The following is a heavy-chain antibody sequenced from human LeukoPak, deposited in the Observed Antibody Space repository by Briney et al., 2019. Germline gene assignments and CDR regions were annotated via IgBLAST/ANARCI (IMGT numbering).Heavy chain of an antibody. CDR3: ARGSAAGTPSWFDY. D-gene: IGHD6-13*01. J-gene: IGHJ4*02. Sequence: PSGTLSLTCAVSGGSISSSNWWSWVRQPPGKGLEWIGEVYHSGSTNYNPSLKSRVTISVDKSKNQFSLKLSSVTAADTAVYYCARGSAAGTPSWFDYWGQGTLVTVSS. V-gene: IGHV4-4*02. CDR1: GGSISSSNW. CDR2: VYHSGST.